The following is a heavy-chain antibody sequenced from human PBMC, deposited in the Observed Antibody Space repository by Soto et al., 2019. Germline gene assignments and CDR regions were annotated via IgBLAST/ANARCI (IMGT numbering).Heavy chain of an antibody. D-gene: IGHD5-18*01. CDR3: ARDIQLWSTYYYYGMDV. Sequence: GGSLRLSCAASGFTFSSYAMHWVRQAPGKGLEWVAVISYDGSNKYYADSVKGRFTISRDNSKITLYLQMNSLRAEDTAVYYCARDIQLWSTYYYYGMDVWGQGTTVTVSS. CDR2: ISYDGSNK. V-gene: IGHV3-30-3*01. J-gene: IGHJ6*02. CDR1: GFTFSSYA.